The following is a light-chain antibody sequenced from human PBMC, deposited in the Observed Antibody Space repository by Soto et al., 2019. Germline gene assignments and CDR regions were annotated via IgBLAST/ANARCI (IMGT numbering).Light chain of an antibody. V-gene: IGLV2-8*01. CDR1: SSDVGGYNY. Sequence: QSVLTQPPSASGSPGQSVTISCTGTSSDVGGYNYVSWYQQHPGKAPKVIIYEVSKRPSGVPDRFSGSKSGNTASLTVSGLQAEDEADYYCSSYARSNNFVLLGGGTKLTVL. CDR3: SSYARSNNFVL. CDR2: EVS. J-gene: IGLJ2*01.